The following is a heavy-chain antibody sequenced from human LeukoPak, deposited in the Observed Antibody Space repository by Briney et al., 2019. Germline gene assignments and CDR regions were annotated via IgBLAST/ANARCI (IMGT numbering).Heavy chain of an antibody. D-gene: IGHD2-2*01. V-gene: IGHV3-48*04. CDR1: GFTVSSNS. CDR2: ISSSGSTI. Sequence: GGSLRLSCTVSGFTVSSNSMSWVRQAPGKGLEWVSYISSSGSTIYYADSVKGRFTISRDNAKNSLYLQVNSLRAEDTAVYYCARGPSSTNLLWFDYWGQGTLVTVSS. CDR3: ARGPSSTNLLWFDY. J-gene: IGHJ4*02.